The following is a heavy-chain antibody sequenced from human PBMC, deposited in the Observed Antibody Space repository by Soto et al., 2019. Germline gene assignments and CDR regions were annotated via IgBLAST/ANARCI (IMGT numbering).Heavy chain of an antibody. J-gene: IGHJ6*02. CDR1: GGTFSSYA. V-gene: IGHV1-69*13. CDR2: IIPIFGTA. CDR3: ASDDCSGGSCGNYYYYGMDV. D-gene: IGHD2-15*01. Sequence: GASVKVSCKASGGTFSSYAISWVLQAPGQGLEWMGGIIPIFGTANYAQKFQGRVTITADESTSTAYMELSSLRSEDTAVYYCASDDCSGGSCGNYYYYGMDVWGQGTTVTVSS.